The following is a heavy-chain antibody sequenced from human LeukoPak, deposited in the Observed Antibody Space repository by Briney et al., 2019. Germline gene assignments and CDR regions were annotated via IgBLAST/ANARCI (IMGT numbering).Heavy chain of an antibody. CDR2: IYVGGYT. CDR3: SRSDHVHYYYHGMDV. V-gene: IGHV4-4*07. Sequence: PSETLSLTCTVSGGSISTYHWNWIRQPAGKGLEWIGRIYVGGYTNYNPALKSRVTVSADTSKNQFSLKLRSVTAADTAVYFCSRSDHVHYYYHGMDVWGQGTTVTVSS. CDR1: GGSISTYH. J-gene: IGHJ6*02. D-gene: IGHD3-10*02.